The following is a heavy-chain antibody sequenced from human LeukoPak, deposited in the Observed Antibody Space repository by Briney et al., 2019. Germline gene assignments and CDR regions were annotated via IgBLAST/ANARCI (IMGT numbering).Heavy chain of an antibody. Sequence: SETLSLTCAVYGGSFSGYYWSWIRQPPGKGLEWIGEINHSGGTNYNPSLKSRVTISVDTSKNQFSLKLSSVTAADTAVYYCARERAYSSSWYESARFDYWGQGTLVTVSS. J-gene: IGHJ4*02. V-gene: IGHV4-34*01. CDR3: ARERAYSSSWYESARFDY. CDR2: INHSGGT. CDR1: GGSFSGYY. D-gene: IGHD6-13*01.